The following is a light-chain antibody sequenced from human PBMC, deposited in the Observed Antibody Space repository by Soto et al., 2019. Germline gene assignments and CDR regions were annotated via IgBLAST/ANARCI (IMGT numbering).Light chain of an antibody. J-gene: IGLJ3*02. CDR2: EVS. Sequence: QSALTQPPSASGSPGQSVTISCTGTSSDVGGYNYVSWYQQHPGKAPKLMIYEVSKRPSGVPDRFSGSKSGNTASLTVSGLQAEDEADYYCSSYAGSTMGVFGGGTKFTVL. V-gene: IGLV2-8*01. CDR3: SSYAGSTMGV. CDR1: SSDVGGYNY.